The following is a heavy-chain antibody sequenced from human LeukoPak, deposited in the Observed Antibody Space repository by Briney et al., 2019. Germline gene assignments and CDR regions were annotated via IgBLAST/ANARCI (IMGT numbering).Heavy chain of an antibody. J-gene: IGHJ4*02. CDR3: ARGLGLNWSEYYFDY. Sequence: SETPSLTCTVSGGSISSYYWSWIRQPPGKGLEWIGYIYYSGSTNYNPSLKSRVTISVDTSKNQFSLKLSSVTAADTAVYYCARGLGLNWSEYYFDYWGQGTLVTVSS. V-gene: IGHV4-59*01. CDR1: GGSISSYY. CDR2: IYYSGST. D-gene: IGHD1-1*01.